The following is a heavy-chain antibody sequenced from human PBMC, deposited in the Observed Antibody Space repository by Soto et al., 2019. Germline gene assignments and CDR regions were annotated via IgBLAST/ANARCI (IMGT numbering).Heavy chain of an antibody. CDR2: ISSTTNYI. J-gene: IGHJ4*02. V-gene: IGHV3-21*06. CDR1: GFTFTRYS. Sequence: GGSLRLSCAASGFTFTRYSMNWVRQAPGEGLEWVPSISSTTNYIYYGDSMKGRFTISRDNAKNSLYLEMNSLRAEDTAVYYCERESEDLTSNFDYWGQGTLVTVAS. CDR3: ERESEDLTSNFDY.